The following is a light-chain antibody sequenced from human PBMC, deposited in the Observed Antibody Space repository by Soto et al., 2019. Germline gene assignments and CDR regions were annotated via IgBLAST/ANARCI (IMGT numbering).Light chain of an antibody. Sequence: DIVMTQSPLSLPVTPGEPASISCRSSQSLHRNGYMFLDWYLQKPGQSPQLLIYLTSTRASGVPDRFSGSGSGTDFTLKISRVEAEDVGVYYCMQALQTPYTFGQGTKLEIK. V-gene: IGKV2-28*01. CDR2: LTS. CDR3: MQALQTPYT. CDR1: QSLHRNGYMF. J-gene: IGKJ2*01.